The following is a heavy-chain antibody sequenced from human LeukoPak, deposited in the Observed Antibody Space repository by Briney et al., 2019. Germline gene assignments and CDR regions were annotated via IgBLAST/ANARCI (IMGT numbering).Heavy chain of an antibody. D-gene: IGHD3-22*01. V-gene: IGHV3-30*03. J-gene: IGHJ4*02. CDR1: GFTFSTYG. CDR3: ARDRASSGYFSPFGY. Sequence: GGSLRLSCAASGFTFSTYGIHWVRQAPGKGLEWVAVISYDGSYEYYGDSVKGRFTISRDNSKNTLYLQMNSLRPGDTAVYYCARDRASSGYFSPFGYWGQGTLVTVSS. CDR2: ISYDGSYE.